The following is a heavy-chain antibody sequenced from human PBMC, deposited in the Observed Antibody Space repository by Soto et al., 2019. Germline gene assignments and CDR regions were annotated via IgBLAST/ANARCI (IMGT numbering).Heavy chain of an antibody. CDR1: GGSISSYY. J-gene: IGHJ4*02. D-gene: IGHD1-26*01. CDR2: IYYSGST. V-gene: IGHV4-59*01. Sequence: SETLSLTCTVSGGSISSYYWSWIRQPPGKGLEWIGYIYYSGSTNYNPSLKSRVTISVDTSKNQLSLKLSSVTAAETAVYYCARVGAKSHDYWGKGTLVTVSS. CDR3: ARVGAKSHDY.